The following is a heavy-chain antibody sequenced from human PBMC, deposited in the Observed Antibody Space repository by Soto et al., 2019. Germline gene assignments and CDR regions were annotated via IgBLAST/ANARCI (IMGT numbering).Heavy chain of an antibody. CDR3: AREGEEGGYSGYERSFYYYGMDV. Sequence: SVKVSCKASGGTFSSYAISWVRQAPGQGLEWMGGIIPIFGTANYAQKFRGRVTITADKSTSTAYMELSSLRSEDTAVYYCAREGEEGGYSGYERSFYYYGMDVWGQGTTVTVSS. V-gene: IGHV1-69*06. CDR2: IIPIFGTA. CDR1: GGTFSSYA. J-gene: IGHJ6*02. D-gene: IGHD5-12*01.